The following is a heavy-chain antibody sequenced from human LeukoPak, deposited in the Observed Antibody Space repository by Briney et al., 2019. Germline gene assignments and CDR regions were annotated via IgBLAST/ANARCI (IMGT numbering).Heavy chain of an antibody. V-gene: IGHV1-24*01. CDR1: GYTLTELS. J-gene: IGHJ1*01. CDR3: ATATYYDFWSGYPLRH. Sequence: ASVKVSCKVSGYTLTELSMYWVRQAPGKGLEWMGGFDPEDGETIYAQKFQGRVTMTEDTSTDTAYMELSSLRSEDTAVYYCATATYYDFWSGYPLRHWGQGTLFTVPS. D-gene: IGHD3-3*01. CDR2: FDPEDGET.